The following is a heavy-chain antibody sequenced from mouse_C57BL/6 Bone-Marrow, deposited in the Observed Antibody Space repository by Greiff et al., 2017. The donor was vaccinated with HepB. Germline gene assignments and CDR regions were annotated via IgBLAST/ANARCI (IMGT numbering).Heavy chain of an antibody. J-gene: IGHJ2*01. D-gene: IGHD1-1*01. V-gene: IGHV1-55*01. CDR1: GYTFTSYW. Sequence: QVQLQQPGAELVKPGASVKMSCKASGYTFTSYWITWVKQRPGQGLEWIGDIYPGSGSTNYNEKFKSKATLTVDTSSSTAYMQLSSLTSEDSAVYYCARVFYYGSSFDDWGQGTTLTVSS. CDR2: IYPGSGST. CDR3: ARVFYYGSSFDD.